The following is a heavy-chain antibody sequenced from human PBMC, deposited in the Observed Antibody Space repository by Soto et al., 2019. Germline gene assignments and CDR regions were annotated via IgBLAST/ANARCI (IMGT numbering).Heavy chain of an antibody. CDR3: AKDQDIVVVPAAPWSYGDYSTPFDY. Sequence: GGSLRLSCAASGFTFSSYAMSWVRQAPGKGLEWVSAISGSGGSTYYADSVKGRFTISRDNSKNTLYLQMNSLRAEDTAVYYCAKDQDIVVVPAAPWSYGDYSTPFDYWGQGTLVTVSS. CDR2: ISGSGGST. V-gene: IGHV3-23*01. CDR1: GFTFSSYA. J-gene: IGHJ4*02. D-gene: IGHD2-2*01.